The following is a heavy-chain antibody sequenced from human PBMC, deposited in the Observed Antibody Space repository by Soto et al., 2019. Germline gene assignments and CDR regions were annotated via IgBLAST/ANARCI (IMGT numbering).Heavy chain of an antibody. J-gene: IGHJ4*02. D-gene: IGHD2-15*01. CDR3: AKDGLGSCTGGTCYGSDY. V-gene: IGHV3-23*01. CDR1: GFTFSSYV. CDR2: ISGSGASI. Sequence: EVQLLESGGNLVQPGGSLRLSCVASGFTFSSYVMSWVRQAPGKGLEWVSTISGSGASIYDADSVKGRFTISRDNSKNTVYLQMNSLRAEDTAVYYCAKDGLGSCTGGTCYGSDYWGQGTLVTVSS.